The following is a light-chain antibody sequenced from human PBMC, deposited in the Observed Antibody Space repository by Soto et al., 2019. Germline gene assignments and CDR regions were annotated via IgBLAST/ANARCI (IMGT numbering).Light chain of an antibody. CDR3: SSYTSSSTYV. CDR1: SSDVGYYNY. Sequence: QSVLTQPASVSGSPGHSIAISCTGTSSDVGYYNYVSWYQQHPGKAPKVMIYDVNNRPSGVSDRFSGSKSGNTASLTISGLQAEDEADYYCSSYTSSSTYVFGTGTKATVL. CDR2: DVN. J-gene: IGLJ1*01. V-gene: IGLV2-14*01.